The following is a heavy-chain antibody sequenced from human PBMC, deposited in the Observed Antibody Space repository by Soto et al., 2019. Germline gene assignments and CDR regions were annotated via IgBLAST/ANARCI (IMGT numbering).Heavy chain of an antibody. CDR2: ISWNSGNI. J-gene: IGHJ4*02. V-gene: IGHV3-9*01. CDR1: GFTFDDYA. D-gene: IGHD5-18*01. Sequence: GGSLRLSCAASGFTFDDYAMHWVRQVLGKGLEWVSSISWNSGNIGYADSVKGRFTTSRDNAKNSLYLQMNSLRPEDTALYYCVRSKGGYSYGAPFDYWGQGTLVTVSS. CDR3: VRSKGGYSYGAPFDY.